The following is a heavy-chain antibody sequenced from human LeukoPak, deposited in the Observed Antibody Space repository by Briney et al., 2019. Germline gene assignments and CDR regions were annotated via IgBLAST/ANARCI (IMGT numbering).Heavy chain of an antibody. D-gene: IGHD3-10*01. CDR1: RGSIFSNNW. Sequence: KTSETLSLTCAVSRGSIFSNNWWSWVRQPPGKGLEWIGQIFHSGTTSYSPSLKSRVTISVDASKNQFSLKLSSVTAADTAVYYCARDPGTLLRGSRRGYDGNYYYMDVWGKGTTVTISS. CDR2: IFHSGTT. V-gene: IGHV4-4*02. J-gene: IGHJ6*03. CDR3: ARDPGTLLRGSRRGYDGNYYYMDV.